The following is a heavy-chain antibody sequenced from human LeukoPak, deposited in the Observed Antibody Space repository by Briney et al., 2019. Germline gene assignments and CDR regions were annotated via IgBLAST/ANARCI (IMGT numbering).Heavy chain of an antibody. CDR1: GYTFTGYY. CDR3: ARASTIFGVVPQY. J-gene: IGHJ4*02. Sequence: ASVKVSCKASGYTFTGYYMHWVRQAPGQGLEWMGWINPNSGGTNYAQKFQGRVTMTRDTSISTAYMELSRLRSDDTAVYYCARASTIFGVVPQYWGQGTLVTVSS. CDR2: INPNSGGT. V-gene: IGHV1-2*02. D-gene: IGHD3-3*01.